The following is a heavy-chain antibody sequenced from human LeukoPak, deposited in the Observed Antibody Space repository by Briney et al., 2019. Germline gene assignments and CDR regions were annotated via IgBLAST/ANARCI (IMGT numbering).Heavy chain of an antibody. Sequence: ASVKASCKASGYTFTGYYMHWVRQAPGQGLEWMGRINPNSGGTNYAQKFQGRVTMTRDTSISTAYMELSRLRYDDTAVYYCYLYYYDSSGYSYYFDYWGQGTLVTVSS. CDR3: YLYYYDSSGYSYYFDY. V-gene: IGHV1-2*06. D-gene: IGHD3-22*01. CDR2: INPNSGGT. CDR1: GYTFTGYY. J-gene: IGHJ4*02.